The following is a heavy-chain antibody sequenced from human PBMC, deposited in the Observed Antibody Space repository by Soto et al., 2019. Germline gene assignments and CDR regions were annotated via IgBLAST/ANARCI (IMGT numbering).Heavy chain of an antibody. CDR2: ISASGSTI. D-gene: IGHD3-22*01. Sequence: QVQLVESGGGWVEPGGSLRLSCAASGFTFSDYYMNWIRQAPGKGLEWTSFISASGSTIYYADSVKGRFTISRDNAKNSLYLQVNSLRVEDTAVYYCARDLCRSSSCYERWFDPWSQGTLVTVSS. CDR3: ARDLCRSSSCYERWFDP. J-gene: IGHJ5*02. V-gene: IGHV3-11*01. CDR1: GFTFSDYY.